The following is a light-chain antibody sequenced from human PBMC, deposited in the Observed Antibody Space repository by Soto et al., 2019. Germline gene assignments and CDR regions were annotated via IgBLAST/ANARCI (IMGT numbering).Light chain of an antibody. J-gene: IGLJ1*01. V-gene: IGLV2-14*01. CDR2: DVS. Sequence: QSALTQPASVSGSPGQSITISCTGTSSNVGGYNYVSWYQQHPGKAPKLMIYDVSNRPSGVSNRFSGSKSGDTASLTISGLQVEDEADYYCSSYTTGSTLFGTGTKVTVL. CDR1: SSNVGGYNY. CDR3: SSYTTGSTL.